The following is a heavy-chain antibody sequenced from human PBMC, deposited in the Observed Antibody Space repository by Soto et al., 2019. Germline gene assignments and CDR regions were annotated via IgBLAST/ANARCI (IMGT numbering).Heavy chain of an antibody. D-gene: IGHD2-2*01. J-gene: IGHJ5*02. CDR2: IDPSDSYT. V-gene: IGHV5-10-1*01. CDR1: GYSLTSYW. CDR3: AYVPAAYASNWFDP. Sequence: VESLKISCNGSGYSLTSYWISWVRQMPGKGLEWMGRIDPSDSYTNYSPSFQGHVTISADKSISTAYLQWSSLKASDTAMYYCAYVPAAYASNWFDPWGQGTLVTVSS.